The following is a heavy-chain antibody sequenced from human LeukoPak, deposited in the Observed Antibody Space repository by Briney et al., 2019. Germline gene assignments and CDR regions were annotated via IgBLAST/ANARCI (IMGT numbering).Heavy chain of an antibody. J-gene: IGHJ4*02. D-gene: IGHD2-15*01. CDR2: IIPIFGTA. V-gene: IGHV1-69*05. Sequence: ASVKVSCKAFGGSFSSEAISWVRQAPGQGFEWMGGIIPIFGTANYAQKFQGRVTITTDESTTTAYMEVSSLRSEDTAVYYCGRKAGDCGGGSCYSIDYWGQGTLVTVSS. CDR3: GRKAGDCGGGSCYSIDY. CDR1: GGSFSSEA.